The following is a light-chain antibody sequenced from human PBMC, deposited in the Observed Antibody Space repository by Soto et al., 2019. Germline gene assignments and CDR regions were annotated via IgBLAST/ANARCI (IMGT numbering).Light chain of an antibody. CDR3: PHYCRLPQP. CDR1: QSVSRSA. CDR2: GAS. V-gene: IGKV3-20*01. J-gene: IGKJ1*01. Sequence: EIVLTQSPGTLSLSPGERATLSCRASQSVSRSALAWYQQKPGQAPRLLMYGASSRATGIPDRLRGSGSWKDFSLNSRRLEPGDFAVYYCPHYCRLPQPVGRGTRVEIK.